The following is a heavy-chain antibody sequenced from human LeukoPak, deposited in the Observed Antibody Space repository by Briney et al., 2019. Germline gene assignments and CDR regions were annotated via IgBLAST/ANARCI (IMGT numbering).Heavy chain of an antibody. CDR1: GGSFSDYY. J-gene: IGHJ4*02. D-gene: IGHD3-22*01. Sequence: PSETLSLTCAVYGGSFSDYYWGWIRQPPGKGLEWIGEITHSGSSDYNPSLKSRVTISVDTSKNQFSLKLRSVTAADTAVYHCARYRSSGYVGQWGQGTLVTVSP. V-gene: IGHV4-34*01. CDR3: ARYRSSGYVGQ. CDR2: ITHSGSS.